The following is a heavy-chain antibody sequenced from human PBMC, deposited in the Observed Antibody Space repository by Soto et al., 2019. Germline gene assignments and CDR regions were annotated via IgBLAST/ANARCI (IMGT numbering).Heavy chain of an antibody. CDR2: IWYDGSNK. Sequence: GGSLRLSYAASGFTFSSYGMHWVRQAPGKGLEWVAVIWYDGSNKYYADSVGGRFTISRDNSKNPLYLQMNRLRAEDTAVYYCGRDPASYYHNWFDPRGQRDLGTVPS. CDR3: GRDPASYYHNWFDP. J-gene: IGHJ5*02. CDR1: GFTFSSYG. V-gene: IGHV3-33*01. D-gene: IGHD3-10*01.